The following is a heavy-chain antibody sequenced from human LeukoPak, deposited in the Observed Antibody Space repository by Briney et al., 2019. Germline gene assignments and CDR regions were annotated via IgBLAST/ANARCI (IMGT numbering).Heavy chain of an antibody. CDR2: IYYSGST. D-gene: IGHD6-13*01. J-gene: IGHJ4*02. CDR3: ARHSGGYSSSTYFDY. Sequence: ASETLSLTCTVSGGSISSYYWSWIRQPPGKGLEWIGYIYYSGSTNYNPSLKSRVTISVDTSKNQFSLKLSSVTAADTAVYYCARHSGGYSSSTYFDYWGQGTLVTVSS. CDR1: GGSISSYY. V-gene: IGHV4-59*08.